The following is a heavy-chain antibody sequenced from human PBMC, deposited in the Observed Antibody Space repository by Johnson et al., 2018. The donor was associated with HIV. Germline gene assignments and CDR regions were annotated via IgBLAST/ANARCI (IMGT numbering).Heavy chain of an antibody. V-gene: IGHV3-30-3*01. CDR3: ARDRQAVRGTFDI. D-gene: IGHD6-19*01. Sequence: QVTLVESGGGVVQPGRSLRLSCSASGFTFSSYAMHWVRQAPGKGLEWVAIISYDGSNKYYADSVKGRFTISRDNSKNTLYLQMNSLRAEDTAVYYCARDRQAVRGTFDIWGQGTMVTVSS. CDR2: ISYDGSNK. CDR1: GFTFSSYA. J-gene: IGHJ3*02.